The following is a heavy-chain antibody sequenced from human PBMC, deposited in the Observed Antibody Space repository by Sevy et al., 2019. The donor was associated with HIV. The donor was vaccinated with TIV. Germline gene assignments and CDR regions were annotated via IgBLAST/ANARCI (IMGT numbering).Heavy chain of an antibody. CDR3: ASRSKGAWQRLVVGGYFDY. CDR1: GGSISSGGYY. CDR2: IYYSGST. J-gene: IGHJ4*02. V-gene: IGHV4-31*03. Sequence: SETLSLTCTVSGGSISSGGYYWSWIRQHPGKGLEWIGYIYYSGSTYYNPSLKSRVTISVDTSKNQFSLKSSSVTAPGTAVYYGASRSKGAWQRLVVGGYFDYWGQGTLVTVSS. D-gene: IGHD6-13*01.